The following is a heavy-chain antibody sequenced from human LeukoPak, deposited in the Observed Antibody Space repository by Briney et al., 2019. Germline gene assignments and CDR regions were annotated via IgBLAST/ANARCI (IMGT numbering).Heavy chain of an antibody. V-gene: IGHV1-2*02. CDR1: GYTFTGYY. CDR2: INPNSGGT. J-gene: IGHJ4*02. CDR3: ARERGYFTAMAQPTIDY. D-gene: IGHD5-18*01. Sequence: GASVKVSCKASGYTFTGYYMHWVRQAPGQGLEWMGWINPNSGGTNYAQKFQGRVTMTRDTSISTAYMELSRLRSDDTAVYYCARERGYFTAMAQPTIDYWGQGTLVTVSS.